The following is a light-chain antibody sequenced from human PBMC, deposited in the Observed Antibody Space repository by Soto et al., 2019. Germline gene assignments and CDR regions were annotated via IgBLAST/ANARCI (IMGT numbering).Light chain of an antibody. CDR2: GAS. V-gene: IGKV3-20*01. CDR1: QSVSNNY. CDR3: QQYGSSGT. Sequence: EIVLTPSPGTLSLSPVERANLSCRASQSVSNNYLAWYQQKPGQAPRLLIYGASNRATGIPDRFSGSGSGTDFTLTISRLEPEDFAVYYCQQYGSSGTFGQGTKVDI. J-gene: IGKJ1*01.